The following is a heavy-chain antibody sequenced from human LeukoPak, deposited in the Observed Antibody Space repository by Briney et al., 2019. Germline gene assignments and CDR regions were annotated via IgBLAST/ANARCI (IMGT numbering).Heavy chain of an antibody. J-gene: IGHJ6*03. CDR1: GGTFSSYA. CDR2: IIPIFGTA. Sequence: SVKVSCKPSGGTFSSYAISWVREGPGQGLEWRGGIIPIFGTANYAQKFQGRVTITTDESTSTAYMELSSLTSEDTAVYYCAAHATVTTSPFYYMDVWGKGTTVTVSS. D-gene: IGHD4-11*01. V-gene: IGHV1-69*05. CDR3: AAHATVTTSPFYYMDV.